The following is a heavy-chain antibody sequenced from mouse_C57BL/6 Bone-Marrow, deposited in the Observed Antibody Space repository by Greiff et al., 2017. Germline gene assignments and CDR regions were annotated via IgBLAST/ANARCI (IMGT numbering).Heavy chain of an antibody. CDR2: IFPGSGST. CDR1: GYTFTDYY. Sequence: QVQLQQSGPELVKPGASVKISCKASGYTFTDYYINWVKQRPGQGLEWIGWIFPGSGSTYYNEKFKGKATLTVDKSSSTAYMLLSSLTSEDSAVXYCARGNYYDSSYAMDYWGQGTSVTVSS. V-gene: IGHV1-75*01. J-gene: IGHJ4*01. CDR3: ARGNYYDSSYAMDY. D-gene: IGHD1-1*01.